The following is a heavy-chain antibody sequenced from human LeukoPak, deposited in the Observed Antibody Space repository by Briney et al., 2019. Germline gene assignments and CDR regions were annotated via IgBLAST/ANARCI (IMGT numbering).Heavy chain of an antibody. CDR2: SNCRGSA. CDR3: ARASNLLSGFDY. Sequence: SETLSLTCTVSGVSISSGDYYWSWIRQPPGMGLEYIGYSNCRGSAYYSPSLKSRVTISVDTSKSQFSLKLSSVTAADTAVYYCARASNLLSGFDYWGQGTLVTVSS. V-gene: IGHV4-30-4*01. J-gene: IGHJ4*02. D-gene: IGHD2-15*01. CDR1: GVSISSGDYY.